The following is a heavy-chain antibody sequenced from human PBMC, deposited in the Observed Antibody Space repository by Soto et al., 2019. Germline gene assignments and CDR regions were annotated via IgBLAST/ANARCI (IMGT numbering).Heavy chain of an antibody. D-gene: IGHD2-2*01. CDR3: AREYCSGTSCYGPDV. J-gene: IGHJ6*04. Sequence: QVQLVQSAGEVKKPGASVKVSCKASGYTFTDYGISWVRQAPGQGLEWMGWISAYNDNTKYAQKLKGRVTMTTDTSTSTVYMALRSLRSDDTAVYYCAREYCSGTSCYGPDVWGKGTTVTVSS. CDR2: ISAYNDNT. V-gene: IGHV1-18*04. CDR1: GYTFTDYG.